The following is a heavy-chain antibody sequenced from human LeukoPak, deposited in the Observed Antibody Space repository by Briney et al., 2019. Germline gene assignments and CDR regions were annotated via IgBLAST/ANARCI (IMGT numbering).Heavy chain of an antibody. CDR2: ICYSGST. CDR1: GGSISSSSYY. D-gene: IGHD3-16*01. J-gene: IGHJ4*02. CDR3: ARDQIMITFGGVSRYFDY. Sequence: SETLSLTCTVSGGSISSSSYYWGWIRQPPGKGLEWIGSICYSGSTYYNPSLKSRVTISVDTSKNQFSLKLSSVTAADTAVYYCARDQIMITFGGVSRYFDYWGQGTLVTVSS. V-gene: IGHV4-39*02.